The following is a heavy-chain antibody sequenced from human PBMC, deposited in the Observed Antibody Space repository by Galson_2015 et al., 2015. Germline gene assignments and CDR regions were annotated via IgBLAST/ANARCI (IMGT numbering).Heavy chain of an antibody. CDR3: ARVVKVGTETWARPEGYYYGMDV. J-gene: IGHJ6*02. V-gene: IGHV3-48*02. CDR2: ISSSSSTI. CDR1: GFTFSSYS. Sequence: SLRLSCAASGFTFSSYSMNWVRQAPGKGLEWVSYISSSSSTIYYADSVKGRFTISRDNAKNSLYLQMNSLRDEDTAVYYCARVVKVGTETWARPEGYYYGMDVWGQGTTVTVSS. D-gene: IGHD4-23*01.